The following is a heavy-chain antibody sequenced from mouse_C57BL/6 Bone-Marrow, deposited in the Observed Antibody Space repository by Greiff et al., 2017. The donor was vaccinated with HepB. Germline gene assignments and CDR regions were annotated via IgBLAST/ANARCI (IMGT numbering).Heavy chain of an antibody. J-gene: IGHJ2*01. V-gene: IGHV5-6*01. CDR2: ISSGGSYT. CDR1: GFTFSSYG. Sequence: EVKLMESGGDLVKPGGSLKLSCAASGFTFSSYGMSWVRQTPDKRLEWVATISSGGSYTYYPDSVKGRFTISRDNAKNTLYLQMSSLKSEDTAMYYCARGPFTTPDYWGQGTTLTVSS. CDR3: ARGPFTTPDY.